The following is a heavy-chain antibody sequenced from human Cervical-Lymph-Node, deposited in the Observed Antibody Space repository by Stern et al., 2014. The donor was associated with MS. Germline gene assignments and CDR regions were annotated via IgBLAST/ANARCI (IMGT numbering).Heavy chain of an antibody. CDR1: GYIFTNYW. V-gene: IGHV5-51*01. D-gene: IGHD3-10*02. CDR3: ARGNITLVREDYFNY. Sequence: VQLVQSGAEVKKPGESLKISCKASGYIFTNYWIGWVRQVPGKGLEWMGIIYPGDSDTRYSPSFQGQVTISSDQSISTAYLQWNSLRASDTAIYYCARGNITLVREDYFNYWGQGTLVTVSS. CDR2: IYPGDSDT. J-gene: IGHJ4*02.